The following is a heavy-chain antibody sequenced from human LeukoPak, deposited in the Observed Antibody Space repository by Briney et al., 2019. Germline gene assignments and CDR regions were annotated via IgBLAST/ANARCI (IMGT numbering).Heavy chain of an antibody. CDR3: ARATTVTTHLDY. CDR1: GGSISSYY. D-gene: IGHD4-17*01. CDR2: IYDTGGT. J-gene: IGHJ4*02. V-gene: IGHV4-59*01. Sequence: PSETLSLTCTVSGGSISSYYWSWIRQPPGKGLEWIGYIYDTGGTCYNPSLWSRVTISIDTSKNQFSLRLSSVTAADTAVYYCARATTVTTHLDYWGQGTLVTVSS.